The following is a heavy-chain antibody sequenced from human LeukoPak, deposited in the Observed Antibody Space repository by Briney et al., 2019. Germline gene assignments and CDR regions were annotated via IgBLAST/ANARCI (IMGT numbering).Heavy chain of an antibody. D-gene: IGHD3-10*01. CDR2: IYYSGST. CDR3: ARLYGSGSYYRNYYYYMDV. J-gene: IGHJ6*03. V-gene: IGHV4-59*12. CDR1: GGSISSYY. Sequence: SETLPLTCTVSGGSISSYYWSWIRQPPGKGLEWIGYIYYSGSTNYNPSLKSRVTISVDTSKNQFSLKLSSVTAADTAVYYCARLYGSGSYYRNYYYYMDVWGKGTTVTISS.